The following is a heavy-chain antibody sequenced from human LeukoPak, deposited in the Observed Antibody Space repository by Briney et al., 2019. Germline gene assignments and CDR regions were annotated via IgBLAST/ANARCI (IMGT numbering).Heavy chain of an antibody. J-gene: IGHJ4*02. V-gene: IGHV1-8*01. D-gene: IGHD6-13*01. CDR2: MNPNSGNT. CDR3: AREAGAYYFDY. Sequence: ASVKVSCXASGYTFTSYDINWVRPATGQGLEWMGWMNPNSGNTGYAQKFQGRVTMTRNTSISTAYMELSSLRSEDTAVYYCAREAGAYYFDYWGQGTLVTVSS. CDR1: GYTFTSYD.